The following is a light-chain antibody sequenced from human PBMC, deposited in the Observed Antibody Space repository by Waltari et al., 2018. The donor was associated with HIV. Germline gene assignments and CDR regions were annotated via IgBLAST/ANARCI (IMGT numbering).Light chain of an antibody. V-gene: IGLV2-11*01. CDR1: SSDIGVYNY. CDR3: CSYGGRRI. CDR2: EVS. Sequence: QSALTQPRSVSGSPGQSVTISCTGTSSDIGVYNYVSWYQQHAGKAPTLVIYEVSKRPSGVPDRFSGSKSGNTASLTISGLQPEDEADYHCCSYGGRRIFAGGTKLTVL. J-gene: IGLJ2*01.